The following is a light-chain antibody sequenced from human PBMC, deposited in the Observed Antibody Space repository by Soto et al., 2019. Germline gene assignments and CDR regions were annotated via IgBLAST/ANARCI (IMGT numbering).Light chain of an antibody. CDR2: GAS. Sequence: EIGMTQSPAPLSGSPGEGATLSLRASQSVSSNLAWYQQKPGQAPRILIYGASSRATGIPDRFSGRGSGTEFTLIISRMEPAEFAVYDCHQYGSSQTVGQGTKLEI. V-gene: IGKV3-20*01. CDR1: QSVSSN. CDR3: HQYGSSQT. J-gene: IGKJ1*01.